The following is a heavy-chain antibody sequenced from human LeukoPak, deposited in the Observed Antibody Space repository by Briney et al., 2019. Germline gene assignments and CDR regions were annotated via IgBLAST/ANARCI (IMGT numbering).Heavy chain of an antibody. J-gene: IGHJ4*02. Sequence: ASETLSLTCTVSGGSISSYYWSWIRQPPGKGLEWIGYIYYSGSTNYNPSLKGRVTISVDTSKNQFSLKLSSVTAADTAVYYCARGPSSGYSYGWGQGTLVTVSS. CDR2: IYYSGST. D-gene: IGHD5-18*01. CDR3: ARGPSSGYSYG. CDR1: GGSISSYY. V-gene: IGHV4-59*01.